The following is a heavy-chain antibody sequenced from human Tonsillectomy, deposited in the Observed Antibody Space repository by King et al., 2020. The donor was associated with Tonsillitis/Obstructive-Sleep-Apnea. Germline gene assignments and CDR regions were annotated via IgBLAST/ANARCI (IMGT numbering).Heavy chain of an antibody. V-gene: IGHV3-53*01. CDR1: GFTVRGYF. CDR2: IYTGGTP. Sequence: VQLVESGGGLIQPGGSLRLSCAASGFTVRGYFLTWVRQVPERGLEWVAVIYTGGTPFYADSVRGRFTISRDNSENTLYLQMNNLRVEDTAVYYCVRGGFDYWGQGTLVTVSS. D-gene: IGHD3-10*01. J-gene: IGHJ4*02. CDR3: VRGGFDY.